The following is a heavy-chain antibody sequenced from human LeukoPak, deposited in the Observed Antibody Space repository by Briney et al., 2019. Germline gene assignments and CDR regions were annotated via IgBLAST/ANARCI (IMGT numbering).Heavy chain of an antibody. CDR3: ASEKSGERDAFDI. D-gene: IGHD3-10*01. V-gene: IGHV1-69*13. CDR1: GGTFSSYA. J-gene: IGHJ3*02. Sequence: SVEVSCKASGGTFSSYAISWVRQAPGQGLEWMGGIIPIFGTANYAQKFQGRVTITADESTSTAYMELSSLRSEDTAVYYCASEKSGERDAFDIWGQGTMVTVSS. CDR2: IIPIFGTA.